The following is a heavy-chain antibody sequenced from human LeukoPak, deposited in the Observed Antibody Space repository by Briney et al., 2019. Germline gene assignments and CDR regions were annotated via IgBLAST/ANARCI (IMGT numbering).Heavy chain of an antibody. CDR1: GYTFTSYD. D-gene: IGHD3-22*01. Sequence: ASVKVSCKASGYTFTSYDINWVRQATGQGLEWMGWMNPNSGNTGYTQKFQGRVTMTRNTSISTAYMELSSLRSEGTAVYYCARVAYYYDSSGYYSHFDYWGQGTLVTVSS. CDR3: ARVAYYYDSSGYYSHFDY. J-gene: IGHJ4*02. CDR2: MNPNSGNT. V-gene: IGHV1-8*01.